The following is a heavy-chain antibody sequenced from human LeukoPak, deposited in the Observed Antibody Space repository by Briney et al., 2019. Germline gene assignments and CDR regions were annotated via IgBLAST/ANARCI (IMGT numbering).Heavy chain of an antibody. J-gene: IGHJ4*02. D-gene: IGHD6-6*01. Sequence: PSGTLSLTCAVSGGSISSSSYYWGWIRQPPGTGLEWIGSIYYSGSTYYNPSLKSRVTISVDTSKNQFSLKLSSVTAADTAVYYCARDGGYSSSHTDYWGQGTLVTVSS. CDR1: GGSISSSSYY. V-gene: IGHV4-39*07. CDR2: IYYSGST. CDR3: ARDGGYSSSHTDY.